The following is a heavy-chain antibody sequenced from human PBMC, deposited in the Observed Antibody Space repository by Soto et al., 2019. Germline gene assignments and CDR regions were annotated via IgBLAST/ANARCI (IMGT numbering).Heavy chain of an antibody. D-gene: IGHD2-2*01. CDR1: GFTFINYA. Sequence: EVQLLESGGGLVQPGGSLRLSCAGSGFTFINYAMNWVRQAPGKGLEWVSTISGGGDAPFFADSVRGRFTISRDNSQNTVTLQKNNPGVDDTAVYFWAGKVPGSTSRPDYWYFDPLGRGTLVTVSS. V-gene: IGHV3-23*01. CDR2: ISGGGDAP. CDR3: AGKVPGSTSRPDYWYFDP. J-gene: IGHJ2*01.